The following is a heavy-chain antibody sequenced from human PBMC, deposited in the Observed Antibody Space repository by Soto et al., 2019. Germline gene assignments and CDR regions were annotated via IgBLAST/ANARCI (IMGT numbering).Heavy chain of an antibody. J-gene: IGHJ4*02. CDR1: GDSISSDDYY. Sequence: QVQLQESGPGVVKPSQTLSLTCTVSGDSISSDDYYWSWIRQPPGKGLEWIGYISYSGTTSYNPSLKSRVLFSVDTSKKKFSLKLTSVTAADTAVYYCARSHDYSASVFHCWGQGTLVPGSS. D-gene: IGHD4-4*01. CDR2: ISYSGTT. CDR3: ARSHDYSASVFHC. V-gene: IGHV4-30-4*01.